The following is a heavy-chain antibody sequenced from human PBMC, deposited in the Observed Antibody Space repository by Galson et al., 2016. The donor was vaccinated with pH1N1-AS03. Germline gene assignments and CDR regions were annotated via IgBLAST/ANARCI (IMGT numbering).Heavy chain of an antibody. CDR1: EFTFSHYG. Sequence: GSLRLSCAASEFTFSHYGMGWVRQAPGKGLEWVSSISGSGTRTFYADSVKGRFSISRDNFNNTLSLQMNALRADDTAVYYCARTPRVGAPYFFDYWGQGALVTVSS. D-gene: IGHD1-26*01. J-gene: IGHJ4*02. CDR3: ARTPRVGAPYFFDY. CDR2: ISGSGTRT. V-gene: IGHV3-23*01.